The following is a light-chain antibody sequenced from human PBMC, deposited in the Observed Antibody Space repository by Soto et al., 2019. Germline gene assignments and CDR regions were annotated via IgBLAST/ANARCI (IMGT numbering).Light chain of an antibody. V-gene: IGKV1-39*01. CDR1: QSIGIY. J-gene: IGKJ3*01. CDR2: AAS. CDR3: QQSYTTPFT. Sequence: DIQMTQSPSSLSASVGDRVTITCRASQSIGIYLNWYQQEPGKAPKLLIYAASTLQSGVPLRFSGSGSGTDFTLSIGSLQPEDFATYFCQQSYTTPFTFGPGTKVDNK.